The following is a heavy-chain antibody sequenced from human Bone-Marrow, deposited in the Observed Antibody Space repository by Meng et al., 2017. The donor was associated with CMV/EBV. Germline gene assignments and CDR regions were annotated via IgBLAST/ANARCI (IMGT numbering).Heavy chain of an antibody. J-gene: IGHJ4*02. Sequence: GGSLRLSCAASGFTFSSYWMSWVRQAPGKGLEWVSSISSSSSYIYYADSVKGRFTISRDNAKNSLYLQMNSLRAEDTAVYYCARDFKEYCSSTSCAKTFDYWGQGTLVTVSS. V-gene: IGHV3-21*01. CDR3: ARDFKEYCSSTSCAKTFDY. CDR2: ISSSSSYI. D-gene: IGHD2-2*01. CDR1: GFTFSSYW.